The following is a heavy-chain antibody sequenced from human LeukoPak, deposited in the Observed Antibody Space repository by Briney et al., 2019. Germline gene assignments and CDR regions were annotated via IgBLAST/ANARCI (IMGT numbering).Heavy chain of an antibody. V-gene: IGHV3-7*04. CDR2: IKQDGSEK. Sequence: GGSLRLSCAASGFSISNHWMSWVRQAPGKGLEWVANIKQDGSEKWYVDSVKGRFTISRDNAKNSLYLQMNSLRAEDTAVYYWGRVPYSDSYFDYWGQGPLVTVSS. CDR3: GRVPYSDSYFDY. J-gene: IGHJ4*02. CDR1: GFSISNHW. D-gene: IGHD5-12*01.